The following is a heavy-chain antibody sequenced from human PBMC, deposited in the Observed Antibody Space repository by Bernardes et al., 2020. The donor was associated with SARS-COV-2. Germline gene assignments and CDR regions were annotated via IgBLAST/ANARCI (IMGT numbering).Heavy chain of an antibody. Sequence: SETLSLTCAVYGGSFSGYYWSWIRQPPGKGLEWIGEINHSGSTNYNPSLKSRVTISVDTSKNQFSLKLSSVTAADTAVYYCARGIHCSSTSRCGWRRGFDPWGQGTLVTVSS. V-gene: IGHV4-34*01. CDR1: GGSFSGYY. CDR3: ARGIHCSSTSRCGWRRGFDP. CDR2: INHSGST. D-gene: IGHD2-2*01. J-gene: IGHJ5*02.